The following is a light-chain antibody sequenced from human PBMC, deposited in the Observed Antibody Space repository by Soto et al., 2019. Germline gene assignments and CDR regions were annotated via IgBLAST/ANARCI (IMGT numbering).Light chain of an antibody. J-gene: IGKJ1*01. CDR3: QQRSNLPWT. V-gene: IGKV3-11*01. CDR1: QSVSSN. CDR2: GAT. Sequence: EIVMTQSPATLSVSPGERATLSCRASQSVSSNLAWYQQKPGQAPRLLIYGATTRATGIPDRFSGSGSGTDYTLTVSSLEPEDFAVYYCQQRSNLPWTFGQGTKVDI.